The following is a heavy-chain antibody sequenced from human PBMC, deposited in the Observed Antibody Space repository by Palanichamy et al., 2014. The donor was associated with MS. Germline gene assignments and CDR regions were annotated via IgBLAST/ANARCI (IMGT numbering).Heavy chain of an antibody. CDR3: TRLSDFWSGPYAKYAFDI. V-gene: IGHV3-49*05. Sequence: EVQLVESGGGLVKPGRSLRLSCTVSGFTFGDYAMSWFRQAPGKGLEWVGFIRSKAYGGTTEYAASVKGRFTISRDDSKSIAYLQMNSLKTEDTAVYYCTRLSDFWSGPYAKYAFDIWGQGTMVTVSS. CDR2: IRSKAYGGTT. J-gene: IGHJ3*02. D-gene: IGHD3-3*01. CDR1: GFTFGDYA.